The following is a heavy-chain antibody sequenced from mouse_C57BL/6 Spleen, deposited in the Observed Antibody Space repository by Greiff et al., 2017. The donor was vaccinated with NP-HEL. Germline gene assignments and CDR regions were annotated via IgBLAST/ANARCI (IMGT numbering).Heavy chain of an antibody. CDR2: INPNNGGT. D-gene: IGHD1-1*01. V-gene: IGHV1-26*01. Sequence: EVQLQQSGPELVKPGASVKISCKASGYTFTDYYMNWVKQSHGKSLEWIGDINPNNGGTSYNQKFKGKATLTVDTSSSTAYMELRSLTSEDSAVYYCARTYGSSFYFDYWGQGTTLTVSS. CDR1: GYTFTDYY. CDR3: ARTYGSSFYFDY. J-gene: IGHJ2*01.